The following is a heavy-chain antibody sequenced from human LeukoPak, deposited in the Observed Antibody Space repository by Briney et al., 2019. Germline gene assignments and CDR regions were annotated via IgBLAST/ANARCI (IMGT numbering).Heavy chain of an antibody. CDR2: IWYDGSNK. D-gene: IGHD6-13*01. J-gene: IGHJ4*02. V-gene: IGHV3-33*03. CDR1: GFTFTTYG. CDR3: AKEVRIAAAGSSFDY. Sequence: PGGSLRLSGGASGFTFTTYGMHGARKAPGKGLEGGAVIWYDGSNKYYADSVKGRFTISRDNAKNSLYLQMNSLRAEDTALYYCAKEVRIAAAGSSFDYWGQGTLVTVSS.